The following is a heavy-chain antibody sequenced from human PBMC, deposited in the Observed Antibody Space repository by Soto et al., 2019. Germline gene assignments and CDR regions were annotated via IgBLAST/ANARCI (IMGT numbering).Heavy chain of an antibody. J-gene: IGHJ5*02. CDR2: IIPIFGTA. CDR3: ARGGSGYCSRTSCFNWLDT. V-gene: IGHV1-69*13. D-gene: IGHD2-2*01. Sequence: SVKVSCKASGGTFSSYAISWVRQAPGQGLEWMGGIIPIFGTANYAQKFQGRVTITADESTSTAYMELSSLRSEDTAVYYCARGGSGYCSRTSCFNWLDTWGQGTLVTVSS. CDR1: GGTFSSYA.